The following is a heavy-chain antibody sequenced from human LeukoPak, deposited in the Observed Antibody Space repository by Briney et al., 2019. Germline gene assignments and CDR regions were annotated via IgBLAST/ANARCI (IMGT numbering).Heavy chain of an antibody. J-gene: IGHJ3*02. V-gene: IGHV3-9*01. CDR3: ARTLLWFGTDAFDI. CDR1: GFTFDDYA. D-gene: IGHD3-10*01. Sequence: GRSLRLSCAASGFTFDDYAMHWVRQAPGKGLEWVSGISWNSGSIGYADSVKGRFTISRDNAKNTLYLQMNSLRAEDTAVYYCARTLLWFGTDAFDIWGQGTMVTVSS. CDR2: ISWNSGSI.